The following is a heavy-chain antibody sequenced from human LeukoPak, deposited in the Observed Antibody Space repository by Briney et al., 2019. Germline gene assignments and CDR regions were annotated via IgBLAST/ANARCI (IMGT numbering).Heavy chain of an antibody. CDR3: ARALGYCSSTSCHYYFDY. CDR2: IYHSGST. Sequence: PSETLSLTCAVSGYSISSGYYWGWIRPPPGKGLEWIGSIYHSGSTYYNPSLKSRVTISVDTSKNQFSLKLSSVTAADTAVYYCARALGYCSSTSCHYYFDYWGQGTLVTVSS. D-gene: IGHD2-2*01. V-gene: IGHV4-38-2*01. J-gene: IGHJ4*02. CDR1: GYSISSGYY.